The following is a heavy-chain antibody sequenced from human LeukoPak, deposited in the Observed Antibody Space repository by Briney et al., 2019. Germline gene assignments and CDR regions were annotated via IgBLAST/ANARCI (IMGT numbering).Heavy chain of an antibody. D-gene: IGHD1-26*01. CDR3: ARDVAWEPQRNWFDP. J-gene: IGHJ5*02. CDR2: INHNGNVN. CDR1: GFTFSSYW. V-gene: IGHV3-7*03. Sequence: PGGSLRLSCAASGFTFSSYWMNWARQAPGKGLEWVASINHNGNVNYYVDSVKGRFTISRDNAKNSLYLQMSNLRAEDTAVYYCARDVAWEPQRNWFDPWGQGTLVTVSS.